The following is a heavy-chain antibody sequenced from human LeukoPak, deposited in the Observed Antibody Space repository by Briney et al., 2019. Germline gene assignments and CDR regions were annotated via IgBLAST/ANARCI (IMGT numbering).Heavy chain of an antibody. V-gene: IGHV4-34*01. J-gene: IGHJ4*02. Sequence: SETLSLTCAVYGGSFSGYYWSWIRQPPGKGLEWIREINHSGSTNYNPSLKSRVTISVDTSKNQFSLKLSSVTAADTAVYYCATGYSSGWYGYYFDYWGQGTLVTVSS. CDR3: ATGYSSGWYGYYFDY. D-gene: IGHD6-19*01. CDR2: INHSGST. CDR1: GGSFSGYY.